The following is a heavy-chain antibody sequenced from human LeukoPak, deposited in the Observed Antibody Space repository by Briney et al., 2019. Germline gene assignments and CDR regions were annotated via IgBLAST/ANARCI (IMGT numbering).Heavy chain of an antibody. Sequence: SETLSLTCTVSGGSISSGGYYWSWIRQHPGKGLEWIGEINHSGTTKYNPSLKSRVTISVDTSKKQFSLNLNSVTAADTAVYYCARAADYHGSGSQLGYWGQGIQVTVSS. CDR1: GGSISSGGYY. J-gene: IGHJ4*02. CDR3: ARAADYHGSGSQLGY. V-gene: IGHV4-31*03. D-gene: IGHD3-10*01. CDR2: INHSGTT.